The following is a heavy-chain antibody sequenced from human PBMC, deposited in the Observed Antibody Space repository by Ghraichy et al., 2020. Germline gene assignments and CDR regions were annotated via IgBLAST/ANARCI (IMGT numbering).Heavy chain of an antibody. J-gene: IGHJ6*02. CDR2: INHSGST. V-gene: IGHV4-34*01. Sequence: SETLSLTCAVYGGSFSGYYWSWIRQPPGKGLEWIGEINHSGSTNYNPSLKSRVTISVDTSKNQFSLKLSSVTAADTAVYYCARSRKAARFYYYYYGMDVWGQGTTVTASS. CDR3: ARSRKAARFYYYYYGMDV. D-gene: IGHD6-6*01. CDR1: GGSFSGYY.